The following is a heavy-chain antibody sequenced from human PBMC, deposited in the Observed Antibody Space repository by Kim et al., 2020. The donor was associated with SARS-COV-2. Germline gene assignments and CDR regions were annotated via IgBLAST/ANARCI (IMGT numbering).Heavy chain of an antibody. V-gene: IGHV4-39*01. D-gene: IGHD3-22*01. CDR3: ARHPYYYDSSGYFDY. J-gene: IGHJ4*02. Sequence: PSLKSRVTISVDTSKNQFSLKLSSVTAADTAVYYCARHPYYYDSSGYFDYWGQGTLVTVSS.